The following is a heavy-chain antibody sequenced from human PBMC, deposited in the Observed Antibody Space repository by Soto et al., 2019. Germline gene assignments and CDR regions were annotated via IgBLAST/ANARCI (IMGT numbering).Heavy chain of an antibody. J-gene: IGHJ6*02. V-gene: IGHV3-15*01. CDR3: TTYCGGDCYLPPGYYYYYGMDV. Sequence: PGGSLRLSCAASGFTFSNAWMSWVRQAPGKGLEWVGRIKSKTDGGTTDYAAPAKGRFTISRDDSKNTLYLQMNSLKTEDTAVYYCTTYCGGDCYLPPGYYYYYGMDVWGQGTTVTVSS. D-gene: IGHD2-21*02. CDR2: IKSKTDGGTT. CDR1: GFTFSNAW.